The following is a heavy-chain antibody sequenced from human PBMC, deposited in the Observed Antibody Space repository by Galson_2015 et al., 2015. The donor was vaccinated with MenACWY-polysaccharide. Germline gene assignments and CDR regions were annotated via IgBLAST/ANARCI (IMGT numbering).Heavy chain of an antibody. D-gene: IGHD2-15*01. CDR1: GDSVSSNTAA. Sequence: CAISGDSVSSNTAAWNWIRQSPSRGLEWLGRTYYRSNWSSDYALSVRGRITINADTSKNQFSLQLSSVTPEDTAVYYCVRGGAAASLPFDPWGQGTLVTVSS. V-gene: IGHV6-1*01. J-gene: IGHJ5*02. CDR2: TYYRSNWSS. CDR3: VRGGAAASLPFDP.